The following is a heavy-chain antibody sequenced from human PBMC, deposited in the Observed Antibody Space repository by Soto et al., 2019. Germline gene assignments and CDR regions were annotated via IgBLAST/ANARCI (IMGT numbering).Heavy chain of an antibody. CDR2: ISAYNGNT. CDR3: ARGHCSSTSCYWVNWFDP. J-gene: IGHJ5*02. CDR1: GCTFTSYG. D-gene: IGHD2-2*01. V-gene: IGHV1-18*04. Sequence: ASVKVSCKASGCTFTSYGISWVRQAPGQGLEWMGWISAYNGNTNYAQKLQGRVTMTTDTSTSTAYMELRSLRSDDTAVYYCARGHCSSTSCYWVNWFDPWGQGTLVTVSS.